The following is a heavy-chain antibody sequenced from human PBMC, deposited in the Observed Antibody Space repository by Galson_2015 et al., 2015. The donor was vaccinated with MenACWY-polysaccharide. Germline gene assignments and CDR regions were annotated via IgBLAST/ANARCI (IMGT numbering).Heavy chain of an antibody. D-gene: IGHD2-21*01. Sequence: SLRLSCAASGFSFRHYGLHWVRQAPGKGLEWVAVTSYDGTNKSYAESVKGRFTISRDNSKNTLFLQMNSLRAEDTALYYCARDGDNDLPLDDWGQGTLVTVSS. CDR1: GFSFRHYG. CDR2: TSYDGTNK. J-gene: IGHJ4*02. V-gene: IGHV3-30-3*01. CDR3: ARDGDNDLPLDD.